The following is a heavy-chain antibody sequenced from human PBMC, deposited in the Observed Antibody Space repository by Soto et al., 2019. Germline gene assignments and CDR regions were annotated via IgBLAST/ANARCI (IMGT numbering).Heavy chain of an antibody. J-gene: IGHJ4*02. CDR3: AKGARYFDWRADYFDY. V-gene: IGHV3-30*18. CDR2: ISYDGSNK. Sequence: GGSLRLSCAASGFTFSSYGMHWVRQAPGKGLEWVEVISYDGSNKYYADSVKGRVTISRDNSKNTLYLQMNSLRAEDTAVYYCAKGARYFDWRADYFDYWGQGTLVTVSS. D-gene: IGHD3-9*01. CDR1: GFTFSSYG.